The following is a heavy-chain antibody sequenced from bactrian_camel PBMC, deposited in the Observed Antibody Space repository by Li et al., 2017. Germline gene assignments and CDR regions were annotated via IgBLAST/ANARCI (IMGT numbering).Heavy chain of an antibody. D-gene: IGHD2*01. J-gene: IGHJ4*01. V-gene: IGHV3S63*01. CDR3: GTNKYCRGSACCNSDFSH. CDR1: EYTYNHYC. Sequence: HVQLVESGGGSVQAGGSLLLSCEASEYTYNHYCMGWFRQAPGKEHEGIASTRHGNRHVDNKFMGRFTISHDSAKTTLYLQMNNLKPEDTAMYYCGTNKYCRGSACCNSDFSHWGQGTQVTVS. CDR2: TRHGNRH.